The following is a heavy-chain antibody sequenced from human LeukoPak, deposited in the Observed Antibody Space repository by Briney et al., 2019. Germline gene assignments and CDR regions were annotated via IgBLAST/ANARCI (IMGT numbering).Heavy chain of an antibody. J-gene: IGHJ6*03. Sequence: PSETLSLTCTVSGGSISSGSYYWSWIRQPAGKGLEWIGRIYTSGSTNYNPSLKSRATISVDTSKNQFSLKLSSVTAADTAVYYCARDRTVSFYYYMDVWGKGTTVTVSS. CDR2: IYTSGST. CDR3: ARDRTVSFYYYMDV. CDR1: GGSISSGSYY. V-gene: IGHV4-61*02. D-gene: IGHD1-26*01.